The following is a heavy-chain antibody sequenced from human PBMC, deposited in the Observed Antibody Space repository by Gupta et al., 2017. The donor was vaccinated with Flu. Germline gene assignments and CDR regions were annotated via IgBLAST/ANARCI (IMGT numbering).Heavy chain of an antibody. Sequence: QVQLVQSGAEVKKPGSSVKVSCKESGGTFTKDAINWVRQAPGQGLEWMGGIIPLSGTATYAQSFQGRVTITADESTSTAYMELSGLGFEDTAIYYCARKGGGVCSGGYCYSFDFWGQGTLVTVSS. V-gene: IGHV1-69*01. CDR2: IIPLSGTA. CDR1: GGTFTKDA. J-gene: IGHJ4*02. CDR3: ARKGGGVCSGGYCYSFDF. D-gene: IGHD2-21*02.